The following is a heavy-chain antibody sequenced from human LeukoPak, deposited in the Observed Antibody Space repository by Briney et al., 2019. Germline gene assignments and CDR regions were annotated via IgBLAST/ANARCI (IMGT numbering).Heavy chain of an antibody. CDR2: ISYDGTYK. CDR1: AFTFSNYG. CDR3: AKDQRGFSYGYSYLFDP. V-gene: IGHV3-30*18. Sequence: GGSLRLSCAASAFTFSNYGMHWVRQAPGKGLAWVAFISYDGTYKFHADSVKGRFTISRDNSNNTLYLQMNGLRPDDTAVYYCAKDQRGFSYGYSYLFDPRGQGTLVTVSS. D-gene: IGHD5-18*01. J-gene: IGHJ5*02.